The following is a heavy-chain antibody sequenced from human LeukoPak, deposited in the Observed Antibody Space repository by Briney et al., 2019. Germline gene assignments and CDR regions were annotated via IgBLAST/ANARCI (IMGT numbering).Heavy chain of an antibody. Sequence: SETLSLTCTVSGGSISSYYWSWIRQPAGKGLEWIGRIYTSGSTNYNPSLKSRVTMSVDTSKNQFSLKLSSATAADTAVYYCAREGYCSGGSCDNWFDPWGQGTLVTVSS. CDR3: AREGYCSGGSCDNWFDP. V-gene: IGHV4-4*07. CDR2: IYTSGST. D-gene: IGHD2-15*01. CDR1: GGSISSYY. J-gene: IGHJ5*02.